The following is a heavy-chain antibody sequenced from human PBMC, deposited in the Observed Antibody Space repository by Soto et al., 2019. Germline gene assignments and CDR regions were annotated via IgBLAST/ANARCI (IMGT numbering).Heavy chain of an antibody. CDR1: GYTFTSYD. CDR3: ATERCTNGVCGWFDP. CDR2: MNPNSGNT. Sequence: ASVKVSCKASGYTFTSYDINWVRQATGQGLEWMGWMNPNSGNTGYAQKFQGRVTMTRNTSISTAYMELSSLRSEDTVVYYCATERCTNGVCGWFDPWGQGTLVTVSS. D-gene: IGHD2-8*01. J-gene: IGHJ5*02. V-gene: IGHV1-8*01.